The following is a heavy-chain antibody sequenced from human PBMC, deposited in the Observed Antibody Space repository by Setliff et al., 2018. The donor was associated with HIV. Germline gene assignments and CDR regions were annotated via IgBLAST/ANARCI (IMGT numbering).Heavy chain of an antibody. V-gene: IGHV1-18*01. Sequence: ASVKVSCKASGYPFTSYGICWVRQAPGHGLEWMGYISPYNGDAYYAGKFQGRVTMTTDTSTTAVSMELTNLRSDDTAVYFCARMQAYYNFWRSTYYFDYWGQGTPVTVSS. CDR2: ISPYNGDA. CDR3: ARMQAYYNFWRSTYYFDY. D-gene: IGHD3-3*01. J-gene: IGHJ4*02. CDR1: GYPFTSYG.